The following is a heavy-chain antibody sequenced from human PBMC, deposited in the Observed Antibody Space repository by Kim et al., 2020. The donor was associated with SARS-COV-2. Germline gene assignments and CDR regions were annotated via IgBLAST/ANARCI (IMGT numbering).Heavy chain of an antibody. CDR1: GFTFSDHY. D-gene: IGHD1-26*01. CDR3: ARVALGGHYFGRGTTHDY. Sequence: GGSLRLSCAASGFTFSDHYMDWVRQAPGKGLEWVGRIRNKANNYITFYASSVKGRFTVSRDDSKSSLSLQMNSLKTEDTAIYYCARVALGGHYFGRGTTHDYWGQGTLVTVSS. J-gene: IGHJ4*02. CDR2: IRNKANNYIT. V-gene: IGHV3-72*01.